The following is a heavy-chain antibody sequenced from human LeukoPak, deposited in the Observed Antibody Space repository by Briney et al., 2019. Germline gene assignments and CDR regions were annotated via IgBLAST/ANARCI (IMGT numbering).Heavy chain of an antibody. D-gene: IGHD1-26*01. J-gene: IGHJ4*02. CDR3: ARDTVGATDY. CDR2: ISYDGSNK. Sequence: GGSLRLSCTAYGFTFSSYAMHWVRQAPGKGLEWVAVISYDGSNKYYADSVKGRFTISRDNSKNTLYLQMDSLRAEDTAVYYCARDTVGATDYWGQGILVTVSS. CDR1: GFTFSSYA. V-gene: IGHV3-30-3*01.